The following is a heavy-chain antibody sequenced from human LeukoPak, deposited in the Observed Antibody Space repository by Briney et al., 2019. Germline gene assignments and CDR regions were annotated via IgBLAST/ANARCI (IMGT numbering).Heavy chain of an antibody. J-gene: IGHJ6*02. Sequence: GGSLRLSCAASGFTFSSYAMRWVRQAPGKGLEWVSAISGSGGSTYYADSVKGRFTISRDNSKNTLYLQMNSLRAEDTAVYYCAKDMDFWSGYYTGYGMDVWGQGTTVTVSS. V-gene: IGHV3-23*01. CDR3: AKDMDFWSGYYTGYGMDV. CDR2: ISGSGGST. CDR1: GFTFSSYA. D-gene: IGHD3-3*01.